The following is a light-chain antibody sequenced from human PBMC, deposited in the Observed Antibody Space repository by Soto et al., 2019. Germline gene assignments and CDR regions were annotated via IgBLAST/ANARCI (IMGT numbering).Light chain of an antibody. V-gene: IGLV2-18*02. J-gene: IGLJ1*01. CDR1: SSDVGSYNR. CDR3: SSFTTSSTYV. Sequence: QSALTQPPSVSGSPGQSVAISCTGTSSDVGSYNRVSWYQQPPGTAPKLMIYDVSRRPSEVPNRFSGSKSGNTASLTISGLQAEDEADYYCSSFTTSSTYVFGTGTKVTVL. CDR2: DVS.